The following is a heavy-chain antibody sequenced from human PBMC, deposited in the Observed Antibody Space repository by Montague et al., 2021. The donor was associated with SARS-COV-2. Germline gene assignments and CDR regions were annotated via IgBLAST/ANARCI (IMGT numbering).Heavy chain of an antibody. Sequence: SETLSLTCTVSGGSISSYYWSWIRQPPGKGLEWIGHIYYSGSTNYNPSLKSRVTISVDTSKNQFSLKLSSVTAADTAVYYCAGTYYDFWSGFIHYYYMDVWGKGTTVTVSS. J-gene: IGHJ6*03. D-gene: IGHD3-3*01. V-gene: IGHV4-59*01. CDR1: GGSISSYY. CDR3: AGTYYDFWSGFIHYYYMDV. CDR2: IYYSGST.